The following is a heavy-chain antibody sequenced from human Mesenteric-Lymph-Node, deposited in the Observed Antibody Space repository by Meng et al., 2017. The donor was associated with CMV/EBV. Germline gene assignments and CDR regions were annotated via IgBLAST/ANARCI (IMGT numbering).Heavy chain of an antibody. J-gene: IGHJ6*02. D-gene: IGHD4-17*01. V-gene: IGHV3-30*02. Sequence: GESLKISCAASGFSFSTYGMHWVRQAPGKGLEWVTFIWYDGSQKYYADSVKGRFTISRDNSKTTLYLQMNSLRPEDTAVYYCAKLKGDHGYFYAMDVWGQGTTVTVSS. CDR1: GFSFSTYG. CDR2: IWYDGSQK. CDR3: AKLKGDHGYFYAMDV.